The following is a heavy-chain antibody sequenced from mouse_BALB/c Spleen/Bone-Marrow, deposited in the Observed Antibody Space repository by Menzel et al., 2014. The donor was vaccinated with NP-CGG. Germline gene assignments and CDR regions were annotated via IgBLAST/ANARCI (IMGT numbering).Heavy chain of an antibody. Sequence: QVQLKESGAELVRPGISVKVSCKASGYAFTNYLIEWVKQRPGQGLEWIGVINPGSGATNYNENFKGKATLTADKSSSTPYMQLSSLTSDGSAVYFCARRLTGTLYFDYWGQGTTLTISS. J-gene: IGHJ2*01. CDR2: INPGSGAT. CDR3: ARRLTGTLYFDY. V-gene: IGHV1-54*03. CDR1: GYAFTNYL. D-gene: IGHD4-1*01.